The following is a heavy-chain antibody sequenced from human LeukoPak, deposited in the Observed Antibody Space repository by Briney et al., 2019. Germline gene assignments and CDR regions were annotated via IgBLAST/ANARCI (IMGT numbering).Heavy chain of an antibody. CDR1: GFSFSNAW. D-gene: IGHD2-2*01. V-gene: IGHV3-15*01. CDR3: TTDIYQ. Sequence: GGSLRLSCAASGFSFSNAWMAWVRQSPGKGLEWVGRIRSKTDGGTTDYGAPVKGRFTISRDDSQNTVFLQMNSLKTEDTAVYYCTTDIYQWGQGTLVTVSS. CDR2: IRSKTDGGTT. J-gene: IGHJ4*02.